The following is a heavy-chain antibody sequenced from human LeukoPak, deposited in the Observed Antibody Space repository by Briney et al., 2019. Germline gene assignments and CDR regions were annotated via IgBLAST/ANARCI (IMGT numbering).Heavy chain of an antibody. J-gene: IGHJ5*02. CDR3: ASQSNWFDP. CDR1: GGSISSSSYY. CDR2: IYCSGST. V-gene: IGHV4-39*01. Sequence: PSETLSLTCTVSGGSISSSSYYWGWIRQPPGKGLEWIGSIYCSGSTYYNPSLKSRVTISVDTSKNQFSLKLSSVTAADTAVYYCASQSNWFDPWGQGTLVTVSS.